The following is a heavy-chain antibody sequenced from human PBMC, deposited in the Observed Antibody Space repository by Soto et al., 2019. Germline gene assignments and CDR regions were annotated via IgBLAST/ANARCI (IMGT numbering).Heavy chain of an antibody. J-gene: IGHJ6*02. CDR2: IYYSGST. D-gene: IGHD2-2*01. V-gene: IGHV4-39*01. CDR1: GGSISSSSYY. CDR3: ARLVVDAGMDV. Sequence: SETLSLTCTVSGGSISSSSYYWGWIRQPPGKGLEWIGSIYYSGSTYYNPSLKSRVTISVDTSKNQFSLKLSSVTAADTAVYYCARLVVDAGMDVWGQGTTVTVSS.